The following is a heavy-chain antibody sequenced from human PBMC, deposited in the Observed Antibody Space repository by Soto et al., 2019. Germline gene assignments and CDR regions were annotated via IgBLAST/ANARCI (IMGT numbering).Heavy chain of an antibody. D-gene: IGHD5-18*01. V-gene: IGHV1-69*01. Sequence: QVPLVQSGAEVKKPGSSVKVSCKASGGTFSRHPISWVRQVSGQGIEWMGGIIPFSNTITCAQKFQGRVQLSAVESTSTAYMEVSSLRSDDTGVYLCTRDRYKYGRPANFDSWGQGTLVTVSS. CDR2: IIPFSNTI. CDR3: TRDRYKYGRPANFDS. CDR1: GGTFSRHP. J-gene: IGHJ4*02.